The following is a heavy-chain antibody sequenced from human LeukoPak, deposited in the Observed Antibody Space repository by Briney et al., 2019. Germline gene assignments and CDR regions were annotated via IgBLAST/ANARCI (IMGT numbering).Heavy chain of an antibody. Sequence: PGGSLRVSCAASGFTFSRYWISWVRQAPGKGLEWVANIKQDGSEKYYVDSVKGRFTISRDNAKNSLYLQMNNLRGEDTAVYYCARVSCTNGVCYGFDFWGQGTLVTVSS. CDR1: GFTFSRYW. D-gene: IGHD2-8*01. CDR2: IKQDGSEK. V-gene: IGHV3-7*01. J-gene: IGHJ4*02. CDR3: ARVSCTNGVCYGFDF.